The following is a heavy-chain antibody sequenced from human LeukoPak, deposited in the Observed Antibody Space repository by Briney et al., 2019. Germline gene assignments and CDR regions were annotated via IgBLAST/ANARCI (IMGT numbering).Heavy chain of an antibody. J-gene: IGHJ4*02. CDR3: ARAAAGTNSWYYFDY. D-gene: IGHD6-19*01. V-gene: IGHV4-30-4*01. CDR2: IHYSGST. CDR1: GDSISSGDHY. Sequence: PSETLSLTCTVSGDSISSGDHYWSWIRQPPGKGLEWIVYIHYSGSTYYNPSLKSRVIISGDMSKNQFSLSLNSLTAADSAMYYCARAAAGTNSWYYFDYWGQGTLVTVSS.